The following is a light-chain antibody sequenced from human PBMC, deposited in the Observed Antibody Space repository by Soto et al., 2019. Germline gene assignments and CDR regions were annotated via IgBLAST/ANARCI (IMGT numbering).Light chain of an antibody. CDR1: QSIKSNS. J-gene: IGKJ1*01. Sequence: EIVLTQSPGTVSLSPGERATLSCRASQSIKSNSLAWYQQRPGQAPRRLIYGASSRATGIPDRFSGSVSGTDFTLTISRLEPEDFAVYYCQQYGGSPRTFGQGTKVEIK. V-gene: IGKV3-20*01. CDR2: GAS. CDR3: QQYGGSPRT.